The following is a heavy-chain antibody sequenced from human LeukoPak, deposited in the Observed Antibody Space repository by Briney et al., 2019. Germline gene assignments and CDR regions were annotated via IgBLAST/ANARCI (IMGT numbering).Heavy chain of an antibody. CDR1: GGTFGSYV. CDR2: IIPIFGTA. CDR3: AKEGDTALVTGYFDL. Sequence: ASVTVSFKASGGTFGSYVISWVRQAPGQGLEWMGGIIPIFGTAHYAQKFQGRLTITADESTSTVYMEMSSLRSEDTAMYYCAKEGDTALVTGYFDLWGRGTLVTVSS. V-gene: IGHV1-69*01. D-gene: IGHD5-18*01. J-gene: IGHJ2*01.